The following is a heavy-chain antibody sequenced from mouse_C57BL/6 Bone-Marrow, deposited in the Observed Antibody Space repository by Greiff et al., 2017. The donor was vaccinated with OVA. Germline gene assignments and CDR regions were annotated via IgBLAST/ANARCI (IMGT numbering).Heavy chain of an antibody. J-gene: IGHJ3*01. Sequence: VQLQQSGPELAKPGASVKIPCKASGYTFTDYHMDWVKQSHGKSLEWIGDINTNNGGTIYNQKFKGKATFTVDKSSSTAYMELRSLKTEDTAVYCCARGDYNDYDEGAWFAYCGWGKLVTVSA. V-gene: IGHV1-18*01. CDR2: INTNNGGT. CDR3: ARGDYNDYDEGAWFAY. CDR1: GYTFTDYH. D-gene: IGHD2-4*01.